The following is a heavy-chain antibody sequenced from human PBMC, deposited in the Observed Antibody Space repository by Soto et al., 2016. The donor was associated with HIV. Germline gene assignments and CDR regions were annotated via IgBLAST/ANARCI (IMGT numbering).Heavy chain of an antibody. CDR2: IVPILGRA. CDR3: ARSLGDYSGNFDS. D-gene: IGHD1-26*01. J-gene: IGHJ4*02. CDR1: GGNFINYG. V-gene: IGHV1-69*10. Sequence: QVQLLQSGAEVKKPGSSVKVSCKASGGNFINYGLSWVRQAPGQGLEWLGGIVPILGRADYSQKYQGRVTITADKSTSTVYMEMTSLRSEDTGVYYCARSLGDYSGNFDSWGQGTLVTVSS.